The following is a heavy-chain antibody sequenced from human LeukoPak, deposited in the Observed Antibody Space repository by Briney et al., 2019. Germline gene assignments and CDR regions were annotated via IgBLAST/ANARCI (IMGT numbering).Heavy chain of an antibody. CDR1: GFTFRNYA. V-gene: IGHV3-23*01. J-gene: IGHJ4*02. D-gene: IGHD3-10*01. CDR2: IGGSGVST. CDR3: AKSSVSGSGHFDS. Sequence: PGGSLRLYCAASGFTFRNYAMNWVRQAPGKGLECVSGIGGSGVSTYYADSVKGRFTISRDNSKNTLYLQMENLRAEDTAVYSCAKSSVSGSGHFDSWGQGTLVTVSS.